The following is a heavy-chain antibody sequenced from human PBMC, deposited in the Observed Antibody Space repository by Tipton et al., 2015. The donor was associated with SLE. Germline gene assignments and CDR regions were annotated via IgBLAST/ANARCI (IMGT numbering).Heavy chain of an antibody. CDR1: GFTFSSYA. J-gene: IGHJ6*02. D-gene: IGHD2/OR15-2a*01. Sequence: SLRLSCAASGFTFSSYAMHWVRQAPGKGLEWVAVISYDGSNKYYADSVKGRFTISRDNSKNTLYLQMNSLRAEDTAVYYCATLSSLGYYYGMDVWGQGTTVTVSS. CDR3: ATLSSLGYYYGMDV. CDR2: ISYDGSNK. V-gene: IGHV3-30*04.